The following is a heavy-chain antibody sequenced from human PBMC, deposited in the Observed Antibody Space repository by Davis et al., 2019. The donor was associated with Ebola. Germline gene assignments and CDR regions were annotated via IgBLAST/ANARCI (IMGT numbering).Heavy chain of an antibody. V-gene: IGHV3-23*01. D-gene: IGHD3-3*01. CDR1: VITFSSYA. CDR2: ISGSGCTT. CDR3: ARSGLSFGVVKYHYGMDV. J-gene: IGHJ6*04. Sequence: PSETLSLTCADSVITFSSYAMTWVRQAPGKGLEWVSAISGSGCTTYYAGSVKGRFTVPRDNSKKTMYLQMNSLRAEDTAVYYCARSGLSFGVVKYHYGMDVWGKGTTVTVSS.